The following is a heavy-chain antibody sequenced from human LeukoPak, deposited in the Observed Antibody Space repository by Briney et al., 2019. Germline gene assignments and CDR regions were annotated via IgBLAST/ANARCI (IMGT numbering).Heavy chain of an antibody. V-gene: IGHV4-59*01. CDR2: IYYSGST. J-gene: IGHJ4*02. CDR3: ARVRTRGAADY. CDR1: GGSISSYY. D-gene: IGHD3-10*01. Sequence: SETLSLTCTVSGGSISSYYWSWIRQPPGKGLEWIGYIYYSGSTNYNPSLKSRVTISVDTSKNQFSLKLSSVTAADTAVYYCARVRTRGAADYWGQGTLVTVSS.